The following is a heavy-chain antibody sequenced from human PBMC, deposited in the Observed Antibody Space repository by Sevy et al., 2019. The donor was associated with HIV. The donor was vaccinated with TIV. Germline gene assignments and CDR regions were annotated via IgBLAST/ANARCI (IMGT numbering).Heavy chain of an antibody. D-gene: IGHD1-26*01. V-gene: IGHV4-39*02. CDR3: AQWLAATALFHS. Sequence: SETLSLTCTVSGGSVTSADNSWGWFRQPPGKGLEWIGCIYNSEKTYYNPSLERRVTISVDSSQNLFSLKLTSGTAADTAVYYCAQWLAATALFHSWGQGTLVTVSS. CDR1: GGSVTSADNS. CDR2: IYNSEKT. J-gene: IGHJ4*02.